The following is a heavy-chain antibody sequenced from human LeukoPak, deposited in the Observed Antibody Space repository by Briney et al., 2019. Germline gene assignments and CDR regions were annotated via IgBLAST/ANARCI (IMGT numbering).Heavy chain of an antibody. CDR2: IDPSDSYT. D-gene: IGHD6-19*01. V-gene: IGHV5-10-1*01. J-gene: IGHJ4*02. CDR1: GYIFTSYW. CDR3: ARPRYSSGWYFDF. Sequence: GESLKISCRASGYIFTSYWIGWWRQMPGKGLEWMGRIDPSDSYTNYSPSFQGHVTISTDKSINTAYLQWSSLKASDTAMYYCARPRYSSGWYFDFWGQGTLVTVSS.